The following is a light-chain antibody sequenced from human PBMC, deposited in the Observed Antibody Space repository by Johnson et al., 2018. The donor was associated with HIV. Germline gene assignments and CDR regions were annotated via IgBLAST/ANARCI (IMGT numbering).Light chain of an antibody. Sequence: SVLTQPPSVSAAPGQKVTISCSGSSSNIGNNYVSWYQQLPGTAPKLPIYENNKRPSGIPDRFSGSKSGTSATLGITGLQTGDEADYYCGTWDSSLNAAVFGTGTKVTVL. J-gene: IGLJ1*01. CDR1: SSNIGNNY. CDR2: ENN. V-gene: IGLV1-51*02. CDR3: GTWDSSLNAAV.